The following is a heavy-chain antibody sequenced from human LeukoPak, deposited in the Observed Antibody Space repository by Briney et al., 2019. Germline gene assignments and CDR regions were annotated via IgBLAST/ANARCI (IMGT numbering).Heavy chain of an antibody. CDR3: ARQVSDILTGYHPGDAFDI. Sequence: GGSLRLSCAASGFTFSSYDMHWVRQATGKGLEWVSAIGTAGDTYYPGSVKGRFTISRENAKNSLYLQMNSLRAGDTAVYYCARQVSDILTGYHPGDAFDIWGQGTMVTVSS. D-gene: IGHD3-9*01. J-gene: IGHJ3*02. CDR1: GFTFSSYD. CDR2: IGTAGDT. V-gene: IGHV3-13*04.